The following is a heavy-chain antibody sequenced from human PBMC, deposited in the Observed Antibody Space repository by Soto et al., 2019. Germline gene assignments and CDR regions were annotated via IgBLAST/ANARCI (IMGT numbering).Heavy chain of an antibody. V-gene: IGHV4-59*01. J-gene: IGHJ4*02. D-gene: IGHD5-18*01. Sequence: QVQLQESGPGLVKPSETLSLACTVSRGSISSYYWSWFRQTPGKGLEWIGYITHSGSTKYNPSLESRVMVSLDPSRPQFSLRLISVTAADTAVYYCARIPRGPSFGGFDHWGQGSLVIVSS. CDR1: RGSISSYY. CDR2: ITHSGST. CDR3: ARIPRGPSFGGFDH.